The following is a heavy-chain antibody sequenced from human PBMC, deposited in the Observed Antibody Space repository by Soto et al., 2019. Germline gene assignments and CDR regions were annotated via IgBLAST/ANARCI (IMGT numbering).Heavy chain of an antibody. CDR3: ARARIAAAGPYDAFDI. Sequence: ASVKVSCKASGYTFTGYYMDAVRQAPGKGLEWIGWINTNSGGTNYAQKFQGWVTMTRDTSISTAYMELSMQRSDDTAVYYCARARIAAAGPYDAFDIWGQGTTVTVSS. CDR1: GYTFTGYY. J-gene: IGHJ3*02. D-gene: IGHD6-13*01. CDR2: INTNSGGT. V-gene: IGHV1-2*04.